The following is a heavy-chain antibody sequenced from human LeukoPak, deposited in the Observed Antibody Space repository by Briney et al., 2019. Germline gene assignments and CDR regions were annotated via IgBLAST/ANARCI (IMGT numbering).Heavy chain of an antibody. CDR3: AKDGELATPAFDI. D-gene: IGHD5-24*01. Sequence: HPGGSLRLSCTASGFTFGDYAMSWVRQAPGKGLEWVSAISGSGGSTYYADSVKGRFTISRDNSKNTLYLQMNSLRAEDTAVYYCAKDGELATPAFDIWGQGTMVTVSS. CDR2: ISGSGGST. CDR1: GFTFGDYA. V-gene: IGHV3-23*01. J-gene: IGHJ3*02.